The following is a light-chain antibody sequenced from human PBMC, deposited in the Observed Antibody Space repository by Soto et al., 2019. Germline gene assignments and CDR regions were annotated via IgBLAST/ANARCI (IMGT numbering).Light chain of an antibody. CDR1: PGVSSY. Sequence: EIVLPPSPAPLSLSPGEMATLSCRASPGVSSYLAWYQQKPGHAPRLLIYDASHMATGIPARFSGSGSGTGFTLAVDRLEPEDFAVYYCQQRSNWPLTFGGGTKVEIK. J-gene: IGKJ4*01. V-gene: IGKV3-11*01. CDR3: QQRSNWPLT. CDR2: DAS.